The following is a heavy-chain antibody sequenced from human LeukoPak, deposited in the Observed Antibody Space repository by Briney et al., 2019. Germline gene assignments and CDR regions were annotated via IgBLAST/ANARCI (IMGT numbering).Heavy chain of an antibody. D-gene: IGHD4-23*01. V-gene: IGHV4-4*07. CDR2: IYTSGST. CDR1: GFSISSYC. J-gene: IGHJ5*02. CDR3: ARAYEGGKDNWFDP. Sequence: MASETLSLTCTVSGFSISSYCWSWIRQPAGKGLEWIGRIYTSGSTNYNPSLKSRVTMSVDTSKNQFSLKLSSVTAADTAVYYCARAYEGGKDNWFDPRREGALVTVSS.